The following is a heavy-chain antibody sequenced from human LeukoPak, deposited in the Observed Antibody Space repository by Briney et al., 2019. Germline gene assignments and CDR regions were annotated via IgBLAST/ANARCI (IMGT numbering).Heavy chain of an antibody. CDR2: TGSNGVT. D-gene: IGHD3-22*01. CDR3: ARESTSSGYYYAPDY. CDR1: GFTFRTYA. J-gene: IGHJ4*02. Sequence: HSGGSMRLSCTGSGFTFRTYAFSWVRQAPGKGLEWVSATGSNGVTYYEGSLEGRFTISRDNSKNTLYLQMSGLRAEDTAIYYCARESTSSGYYYAPDYWGQGTLVTVSS. V-gene: IGHV3-23*01.